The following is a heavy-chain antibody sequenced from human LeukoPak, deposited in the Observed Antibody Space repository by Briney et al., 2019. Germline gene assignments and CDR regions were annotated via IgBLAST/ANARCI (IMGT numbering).Heavy chain of an antibody. CDR3: AVSWGRSWYYFDC. D-gene: IGHD6-13*01. CDR2: ISSSGSTI. J-gene: IGHJ4*02. V-gene: IGHV3-11*01. CDR1: GFTFSDYD. Sequence: GGSLRLSCAASGFTFSDYDMTWIRQAPGKGLEWVSYISSSGSTIYYGDSVKGRFTISRDNAKNSLYLQMNSLRAEDTAVYYCAVSWGRSWYYFDCWGQGTLVTVSS.